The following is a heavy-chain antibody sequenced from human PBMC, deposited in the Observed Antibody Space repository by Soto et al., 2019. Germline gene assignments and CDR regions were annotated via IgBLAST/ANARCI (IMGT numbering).Heavy chain of an antibody. CDR2: ISGSGGST. Sequence: GGSLRLSCAASGFTFSSYAMSWVRQAPGKGLEWVSAISGSGGSTYYADSVKGRFTISRDNSKNTLSLQMNSLRAEDTAVYYCARDRVVTAMFYYGMDVWGQGTTVTVSS. J-gene: IGHJ6*02. V-gene: IGHV3-23*01. CDR1: GFTFSSYA. CDR3: ARDRVVTAMFYYGMDV. D-gene: IGHD2-21*02.